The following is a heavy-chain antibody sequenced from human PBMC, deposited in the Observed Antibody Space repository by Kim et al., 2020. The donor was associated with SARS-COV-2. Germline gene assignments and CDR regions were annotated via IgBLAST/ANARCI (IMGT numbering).Heavy chain of an antibody. CDR1: GFTFSSYG. CDR2: IWYDGSNK. J-gene: IGHJ6*02. CDR3: AKDVLRYFDWLGLYYYYGMDV. D-gene: IGHD3-9*01. Sequence: GGSLRLSCAASGFTFSSYGMHWVRQAPGKGLEWVAVIWYDGSNKYYADSVKGRFTISRDNSKNTLYLQMNSLRAEDTAVYYCAKDVLRYFDWLGLYYYYGMDVWGQGTTVTVSS. V-gene: IGHV3-33*06.